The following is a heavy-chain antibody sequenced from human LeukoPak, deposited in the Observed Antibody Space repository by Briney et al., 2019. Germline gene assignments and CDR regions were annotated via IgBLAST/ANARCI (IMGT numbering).Heavy chain of an antibody. J-gene: IGHJ4*02. CDR3: ARGGYGTNFDY. D-gene: IGHD5-18*01. V-gene: IGHV4-34*01. CDR1: GGSFSGYY. Sequence: PSETLSLTCAVYGGSFSGYYWSWIRQPPGKGLEWIGEINHSGSTNYNPSLKSRVTISVDTSKNQFSLKLSSVTAADTAVYYCARGGYGTNFDYWGQGTLVTVSS. CDR2: INHSGST.